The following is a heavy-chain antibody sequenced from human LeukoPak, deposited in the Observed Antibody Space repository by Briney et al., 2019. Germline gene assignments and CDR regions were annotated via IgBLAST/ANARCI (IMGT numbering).Heavy chain of an antibody. J-gene: IGHJ3*01. Sequence: SETLSLTCAVYVGSFSGYYWSWIRQSPEKGLEWIGEINDGGSTKYNPSLESRVTISVDPSKNQFSLKLNFVTAADTAVYYCARQHLPTHFYDSSGYLAAAFDVWGQGTMVTVSS. CDR3: ARQHLPTHFYDSSGYLAAAFDV. D-gene: IGHD3-22*01. CDR2: INDGGST. V-gene: IGHV4-34*01. CDR1: VGSFSGYY.